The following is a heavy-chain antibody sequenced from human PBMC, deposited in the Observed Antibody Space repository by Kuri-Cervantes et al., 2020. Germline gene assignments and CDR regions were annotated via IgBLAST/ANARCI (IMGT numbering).Heavy chain of an antibody. Sequence: LSLTCAVSGGSISSGGYSWSWIRQPPGKGLEWIGYIYHSGSTYYNPSLKSRVTISVDRSKNQFSLKLSPVTAADTAVYYCARGEKTGSATIWFDPWGQGTLVTVSS. V-gene: IGHV4-30-2*01. CDR2: IYHSGST. D-gene: IGHD1-1*01. J-gene: IGHJ5*02. CDR3: ARGEKTGSATIWFDP. CDR1: GGSISSGGYS.